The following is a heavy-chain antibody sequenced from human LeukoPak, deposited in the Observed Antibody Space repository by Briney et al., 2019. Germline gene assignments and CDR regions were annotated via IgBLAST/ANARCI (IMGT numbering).Heavy chain of an antibody. CDR1: GFTFSSYA. J-gene: IGHJ4*02. CDR2: INKSGGST. D-gene: IGHD2-21*01. CDR3: ASGGAFDY. Sequence: LPGGSLRLSCAASGFTFSSYAMSWVRQAPGKGLEWVSIINKSGGSTNYADSVKGRFTISRDNAKNSLYLQMNSLRAEDTAVYYCASGGAFDYWGQGTLVTVSS. V-gene: IGHV3-23*01.